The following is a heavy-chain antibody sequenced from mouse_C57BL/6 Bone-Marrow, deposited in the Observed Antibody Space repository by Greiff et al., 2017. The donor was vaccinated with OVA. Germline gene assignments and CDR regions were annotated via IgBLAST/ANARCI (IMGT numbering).Heavy chain of an antibody. Sequence: SGAELVKPGASVKLSCKASGYTFTSYWMHWVKQRPGQGLEWIGMIHPNSGSTNYNEKFKSKATLTVDKSSSTAYMQLSSLTSEDSAVYYCARWLGYSFAYWGQGTLVTVSA. V-gene: IGHV1-64*01. J-gene: IGHJ3*01. D-gene: IGHD2-3*01. CDR1: GYTFTSYW. CDR2: IHPNSGST. CDR3: ARWLGYSFAY.